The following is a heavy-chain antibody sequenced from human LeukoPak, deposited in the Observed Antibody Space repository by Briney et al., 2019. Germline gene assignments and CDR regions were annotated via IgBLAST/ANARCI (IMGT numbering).Heavy chain of an antibody. CDR3: ARDPPYVSGYIDC. J-gene: IGHJ4*02. CDR2: TYSSGSA. Sequence: SETLSLTCTVSAGSIDNYYWSWIRHPVGKGLLWIRRTYSSGSADYSPSLRCRVTMSVDTSKYQVTLNLSSRTAEDSAMSFCARDPPYVSGYIDCWGQGTLVTVSS. D-gene: IGHD3-16*01. V-gene: IGHV4-4*07. CDR1: AGSIDNYY.